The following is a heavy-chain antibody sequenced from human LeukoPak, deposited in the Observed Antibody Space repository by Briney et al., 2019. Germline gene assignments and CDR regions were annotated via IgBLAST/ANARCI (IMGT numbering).Heavy chain of an antibody. D-gene: IGHD3-10*01. Sequence: SETLSLTCAVYGGSFSGYYWSWIRQPPGKGLEWIGEINHSGSTNYNPSLKSRVTISVDTSKNQFSVKLNSVTAADAAVYYCARAGRSALLFDYWGQGTLVTVSS. CDR2: INHSGST. CDR3: ARAGRSALLFDY. V-gene: IGHV4-34*01. J-gene: IGHJ4*02. CDR1: GGSFSGYY.